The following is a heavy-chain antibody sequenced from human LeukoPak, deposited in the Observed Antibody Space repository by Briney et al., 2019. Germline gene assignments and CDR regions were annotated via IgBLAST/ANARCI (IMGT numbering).Heavy chain of an antibody. V-gene: IGHV1-18*01. CDR1: GYTFTTYG. CDR2: ISAYNGNT. Sequence: ASVKVSCKASGYTFTTYGISWVRQAPGQGREWMGWISAYNGNTNYAQKLQGRVTMTTDTSTSTVHMELRSLRSDDTAVYYCARDSHGSGSYRDYWGQGTLVTVSS. CDR3: ARDSHGSGSYRDY. D-gene: IGHD3-10*01. J-gene: IGHJ4*02.